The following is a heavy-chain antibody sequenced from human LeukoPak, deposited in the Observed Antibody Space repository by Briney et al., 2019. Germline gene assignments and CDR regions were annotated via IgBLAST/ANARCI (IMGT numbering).Heavy chain of an antibody. CDR1: GYTFTGYY. J-gene: IGHJ4*02. V-gene: IGHV1-2*02. CDR2: INPNSGGT. CDR3: ARGDRIAVAGQFDY. Sequence: VASVKVSCKASGYTFTGYYMHWVRQAPGQGLEWMGWINPNSGGTNYAQKFQGGVTMTRDTSISTAYMELSRLRSDDTAVYYCARGDRIAVAGQFDYWGQGTLVTVSS. D-gene: IGHD6-19*01.